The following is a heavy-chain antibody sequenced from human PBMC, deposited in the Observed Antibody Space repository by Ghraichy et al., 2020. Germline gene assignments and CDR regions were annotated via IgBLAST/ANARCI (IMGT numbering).Heavy chain of an antibody. CDR2: ISSSSSYI. Sequence: GGSLRLSCAASGFTFSSYSMNWVRQAPGKGLEWVSSISSSSSYIYYADSVKGRFTISRDNAKNSLYLQMNSLRAEDTAVYYCARDWYYGSGSYYRTDYYYYGMDVWGQGTTVTVSS. CDR3: ARDWYYGSGSYYRTDYYYYGMDV. J-gene: IGHJ6*02. V-gene: IGHV3-21*01. CDR1: GFTFSSYS. D-gene: IGHD3-10*01.